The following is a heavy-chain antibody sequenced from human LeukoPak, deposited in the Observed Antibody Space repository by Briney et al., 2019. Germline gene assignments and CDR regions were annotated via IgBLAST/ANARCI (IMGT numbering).Heavy chain of an antibody. J-gene: IGHJ4*02. CDR3: ARVFYCSGGSCYSGPFDY. V-gene: IGHV3-74*01. D-gene: IGHD2-15*01. Sequence: GGSLRLSCAASGFTFSSYWMHWVRQAPGKGLVWVSRINTDGSSTSYADSVKGRFTIYRDNAKNTLYLQMNSLRAEDTAVYYCARVFYCSGGSCYSGPFDYWGQGTLVTVSS. CDR2: INTDGSST. CDR1: GFTFSSYW.